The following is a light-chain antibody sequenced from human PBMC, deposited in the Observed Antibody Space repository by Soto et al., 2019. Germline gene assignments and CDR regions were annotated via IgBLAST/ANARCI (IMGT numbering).Light chain of an antibody. CDR2: GAS. CDR1: QSVSSN. CDR3: QQYNTWPPIT. J-gene: IGKJ5*01. Sequence: EIVMSKSPATLSVSPGERATLSCRASQSVSSNLAWYQQKPGQAPRLLIYGASIRATGIPARFSGSGSWTEFTLTISSLQSEDFAVYYCQQYNTWPPITFGQGTRLEI. V-gene: IGKV3-15*01.